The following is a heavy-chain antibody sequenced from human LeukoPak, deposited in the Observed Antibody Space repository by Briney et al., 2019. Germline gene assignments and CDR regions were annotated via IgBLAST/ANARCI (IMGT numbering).Heavy chain of an antibody. D-gene: IGHD6-19*01. CDR3: AKYLVAVAGTWGYFDY. J-gene: IGHJ4*02. V-gene: IGHV3-30*02. CDR1: GFTFSSYG. CDR2: IRYDGSNK. Sequence: PGGSLRLSCAASGFTFSSYGMHWVRQAAGEGLEWVAFIRYDGSNKYYADSVKGRFTISRDNSKNTLYLQMNSLRAEDTAVYYCAKYLVAVAGTWGYFDYWGQGTLVTVSS.